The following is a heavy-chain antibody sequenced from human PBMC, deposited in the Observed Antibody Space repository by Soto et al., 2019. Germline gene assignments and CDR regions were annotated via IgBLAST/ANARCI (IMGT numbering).Heavy chain of an antibody. D-gene: IGHD2-2*01. CDR3: ARDSSTSWPPNYYYYYGMDV. CDR2: IGGYKGNT. V-gene: IGHV1-18*01. CDR1: GYTFTNYA. J-gene: IGHJ6*02. Sequence: ASVKVSCKASGYTFTNYAVSWVRQAPGQGLEWMGWIGGYKGNTNYAQKLQGRVTLTTDTSTSTAYMELRSLRSDDTAVYYCARDSSTSWPPNYYYYYGMDVWGQGTTVTVSS.